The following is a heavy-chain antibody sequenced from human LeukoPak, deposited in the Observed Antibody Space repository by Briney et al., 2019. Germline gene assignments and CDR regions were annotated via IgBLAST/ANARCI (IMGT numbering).Heavy chain of an antibody. J-gene: IGHJ4*02. CDR1: GGSISSYY. Sequence: PSETLSLTCTVSGGSISSYYWSWIRQPAGKGLEWIGRIYTSGSTNYNPSLKSRVTMSVDTSKNQFSLKLSSVTAADTAVYYCARDQYYYGSGSCGLDYWGQGTLVTVSS. V-gene: IGHV4-4*07. CDR2: IYTSGST. D-gene: IGHD3-10*01. CDR3: ARDQYYYGSGSCGLDY.